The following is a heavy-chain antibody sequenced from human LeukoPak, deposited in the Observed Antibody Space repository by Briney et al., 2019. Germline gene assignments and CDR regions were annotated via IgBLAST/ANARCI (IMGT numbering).Heavy chain of an antibody. CDR1: GGSVTSYY. CDR3: ARVRDRSSYFYDLDY. CDR2: IYYAGGT. J-gene: IGHJ4*02. V-gene: IGHV4-59*02. Sequence: PSETLSLTCTVSGGSVTSYYCSWVRQPPGKGLEWIGYIYYAGGTNYNPSLESRVTISVDTSKNQFSLKLSSVTAADTAVYYCARVRDRSSYFYDLDYWGQGTLVTVSS. D-gene: IGHD3-22*01.